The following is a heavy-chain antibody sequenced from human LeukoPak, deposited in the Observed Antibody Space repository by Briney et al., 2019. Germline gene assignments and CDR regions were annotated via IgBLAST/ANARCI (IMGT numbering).Heavy chain of an antibody. D-gene: IGHD6-13*01. V-gene: IGHV3-11*03. CDR2: ISASSSYT. CDR1: GIPFSDYY. Sequence: PGGSLRLSCVVSGIPFSDYYMNWIRQTPGRGLEWISYISASSSYTDYADSVKGRFTISRDDAQNALFLQMNRLRVEDTAVYYCAAGTAADYWGQGTLVTVSS. CDR3: AAGTAADY. J-gene: IGHJ4*02.